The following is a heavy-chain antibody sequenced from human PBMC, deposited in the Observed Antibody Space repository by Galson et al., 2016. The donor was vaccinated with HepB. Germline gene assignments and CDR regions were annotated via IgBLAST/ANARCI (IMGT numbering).Heavy chain of an antibody. D-gene: IGHD3-16*01. CDR2: MSPKNGDT. Sequence: SVKVSCKASGYDFSSFDINWVRQATGQGLEWMGWMSPKNGDTGYVQKFQGRVAMTRDTSTGTAFMELTRLTSEDTGVYYCAKVGGKAWADYSYGLDVWGPGTTVTASS. CDR1: GYDFSSFD. CDR3: AKVGGKAWADYSYGLDV. J-gene: IGHJ6*02. V-gene: IGHV1-8*01.